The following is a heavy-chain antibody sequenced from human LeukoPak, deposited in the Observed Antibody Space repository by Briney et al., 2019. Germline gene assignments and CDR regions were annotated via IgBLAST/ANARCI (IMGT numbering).Heavy chain of an antibody. CDR3: ARESGYAVGDF. D-gene: IGHD5-12*01. J-gene: IGHJ4*02. V-gene: IGHV3-53*01. CDR1: GFAVGSYY. Sequence: GGSLRLSCAASGFAVGSYYMTWFRQTPGKGLEWASVIYNDGRTYYADSVKGRFIISKDISKNTLSLQMNNLRADDTAVYYCARESGYAVGDFWGRGTLVTVSS. CDR2: IYNDGRT.